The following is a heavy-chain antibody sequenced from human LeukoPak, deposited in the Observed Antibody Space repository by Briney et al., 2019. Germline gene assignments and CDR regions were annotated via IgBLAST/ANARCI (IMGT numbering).Heavy chain of an antibody. D-gene: IGHD3-3*01. CDR2: IWYDGSNK. V-gene: IGHV3-33*01. J-gene: IGHJ3*02. CDR1: GFTFSSYG. CDR3: ARGLYDFWSGLDAFDI. Sequence: GGSLRLSCAASGFTFSSYGMHWVRQAPGKGLEWVAAIWYDGSNKYYADSVKGRFTISRDNSKNTLYLQMNSLRAEDTAVYYCARGLYDFWSGLDAFDIWGQGTMVTVSS.